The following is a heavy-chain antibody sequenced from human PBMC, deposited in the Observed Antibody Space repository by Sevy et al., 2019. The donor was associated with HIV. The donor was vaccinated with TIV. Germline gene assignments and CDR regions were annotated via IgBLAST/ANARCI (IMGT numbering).Heavy chain of an antibody. CDR2: INHSGST. CDR1: GGSFSGYY. Sequence: SETLSLTCAVYGGSFSGYYWSWIRQPPGKGLEWIVEINHSGSTNYNPSLKSRVTISVDTSKNQFSLKLSSVTAADTAVYYCARGPGWEARLGYYYYGMDVWGQGTTVTVSS. CDR3: ARGPGWEARLGYYYYGMDV. D-gene: IGHD6-6*01. J-gene: IGHJ6*02. V-gene: IGHV4-34*01.